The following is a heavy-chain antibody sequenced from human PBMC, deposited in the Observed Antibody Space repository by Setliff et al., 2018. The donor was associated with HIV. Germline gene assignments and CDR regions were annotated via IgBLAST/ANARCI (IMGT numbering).Heavy chain of an antibody. CDR1: GGSISSYY. J-gene: IGHJ1*01. CDR2: IYYSGST. CDR3: ARHGGVKSVVTVVAKYFPH. Sequence: PSETLSLTCTVSGGSISSYYWSWIRQPPGKGLEWIGYIYYSGSTNYNPSLKSRVTISVDTSKNQLSLKLSSVTAADTAVYYCARHGGVKSVVTVVAKYFPHWGQGTLVTVSS. V-gene: IGHV4-59*08. D-gene: IGHD2-21*02.